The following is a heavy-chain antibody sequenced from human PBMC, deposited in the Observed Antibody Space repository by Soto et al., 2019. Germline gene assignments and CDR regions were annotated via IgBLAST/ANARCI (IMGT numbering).Heavy chain of an antibody. CDR1: GGSFSGYY. V-gene: IGHV4-34*01. D-gene: IGHD5-18*01. CDR2: INHSGST. Sequence: PSETLSLTCAVYGGSFSGYYWSWIRQPPGKGLEWIGEINHSGSTNYNPSLKSRVTISVDTSKNQFSLKLSSVTAADTAVYYCARGHVDTAMGIDYWGQGTLVTV. CDR3: ARGHVDTAMGIDY. J-gene: IGHJ4*02.